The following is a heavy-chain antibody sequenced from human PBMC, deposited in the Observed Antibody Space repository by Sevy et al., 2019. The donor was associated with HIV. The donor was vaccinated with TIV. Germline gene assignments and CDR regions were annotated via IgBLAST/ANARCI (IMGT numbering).Heavy chain of an antibody. Sequence: ASVKVSCKASGGTFSSYAISWVRQAPGQGLEWRGGIIPIFGTANDAQKFQGRVTITADKSTSTAYMELSSLRSEDTAVYYCARDLRPYDSSGYYSGYWGQGTLVTVSS. CDR2: IIPIFGTA. CDR3: ARDLRPYDSSGYYSGY. D-gene: IGHD3-22*01. J-gene: IGHJ4*02. V-gene: IGHV1-69*06. CDR1: GGTFSSYA.